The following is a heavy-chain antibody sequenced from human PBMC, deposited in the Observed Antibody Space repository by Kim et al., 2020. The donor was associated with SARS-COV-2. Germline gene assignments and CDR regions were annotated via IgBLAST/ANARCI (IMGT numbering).Heavy chain of an antibody. J-gene: IGHJ5*02. CDR3: ASGGVPVFYVS. CDR2: T. Sequence: TNYNPSLKSRVTISVDTSKNQFSLKLSSVTAADTAVYYWASGGVPVFYVSWGQGTLVTVSS. V-gene: IGHV4-59*01. D-gene: IGHD2-2*01.